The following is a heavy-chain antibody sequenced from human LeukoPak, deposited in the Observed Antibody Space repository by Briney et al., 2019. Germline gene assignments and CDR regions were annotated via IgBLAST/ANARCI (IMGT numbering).Heavy chain of an antibody. CDR1: GGSISSSNYY. CDR3: ATGGGIAVACL. Sequence: SETLSLTCTVSGGSISSSNYYCTWIRQPPGKGLEWIGSIYNSGSTYHNPSLKSRVTMSVDTSKNQFSLKLSSVTAADTAVYYCATGGGIAVACLWGQGTLVTVSS. J-gene: IGHJ4*02. CDR2: IYNSGST. D-gene: IGHD6-19*01. V-gene: IGHV4-39*01.